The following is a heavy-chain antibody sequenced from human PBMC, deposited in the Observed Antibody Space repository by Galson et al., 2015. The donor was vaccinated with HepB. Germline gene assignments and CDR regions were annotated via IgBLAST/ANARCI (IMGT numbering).Heavy chain of an antibody. Sequence: SVKVSCKASGYTLTNYHFHWVRQAPGQGPEWMGKIFAGGGSTRYAERFQGRVTLTRDSSTSTIYMEVSSLRSDDTAVYYCARETPGTYYFDYWGQGTLVTVSS. J-gene: IGHJ4*02. CDR3: ARETPGTYYFDY. CDR1: GYTLTNYH. D-gene: IGHD1-1*01. CDR2: IFAGGGST. V-gene: IGHV1-46*01.